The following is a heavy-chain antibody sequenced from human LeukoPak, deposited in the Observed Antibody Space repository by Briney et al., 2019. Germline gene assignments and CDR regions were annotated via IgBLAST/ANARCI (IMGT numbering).Heavy chain of an antibody. V-gene: IGHV1-18*01. J-gene: IGHJ5*02. Sequence: ASVKVSCKASGYTFTSYGISWVREAPGQGLEWVGWISAYNGNTNYAQKLQGRVTITTDESTSTAYMELSSLRSEDTAVYYCARDHGYSGSYPSWFDPWGQGTLVTVSS. D-gene: IGHD1-26*01. CDR1: GYTFTSYG. CDR3: ARDHGYSGSYPSWFDP. CDR2: ISAYNGNT.